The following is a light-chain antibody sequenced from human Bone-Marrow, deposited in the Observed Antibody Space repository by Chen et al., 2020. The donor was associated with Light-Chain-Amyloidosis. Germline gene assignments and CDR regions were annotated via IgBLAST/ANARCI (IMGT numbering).Light chain of an antibody. CDR3: QQYNDWPL. Sequence: EIVMTQSPATLSVSPGERVTPSCRASQSVSSNLAWYQQKPGQAPRLLIFGASTRATGVPARFSGSGSGTEFTLTISSLQSEDFAVYVCQQYNDWPLFGPGTKVDIK. V-gene: IGKV3-15*01. CDR1: QSVSSN. J-gene: IGKJ3*01. CDR2: GAS.